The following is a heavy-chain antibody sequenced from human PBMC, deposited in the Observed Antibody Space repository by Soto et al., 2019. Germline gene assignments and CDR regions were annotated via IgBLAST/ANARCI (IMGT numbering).Heavy chain of an antibody. CDR2: IYNSGST. Sequence: EVQLEESGGDLVQPGGSLRLSCAASGFSVNANYMTWVRQAPGKGLEWVSIIYNSGSTFYADSVKGRFTIPRLTSKNTLFLQMNNLRPEDTAVYYCARGGYSSGWYHGAFDVWGQGTMVTVSS. D-gene: IGHD6-19*01. V-gene: IGHV3-53*04. J-gene: IGHJ3*01. CDR1: GFSVNANY. CDR3: ARGGYSSGWYHGAFDV.